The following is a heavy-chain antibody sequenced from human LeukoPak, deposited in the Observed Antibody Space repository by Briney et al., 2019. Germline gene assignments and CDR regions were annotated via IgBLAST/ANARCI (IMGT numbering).Heavy chain of an antibody. V-gene: IGHV3-23*01. CDR2: ISGSGGST. CDR1: GFTFSSYA. J-gene: IGHJ4*02. CDR3: AKDANYYYDSSGYYYI. D-gene: IGHD3-22*01. Sequence: TGGSLRLSCAASGFTFSSYAMSWVRQAPGKGLEWVSAISGSGGSTYYADSVEGRFTISRDNSKNTLYLQMNSLRAEDTAVYYCAKDANYYYDSSGYYYIWGQGTLVTVSS.